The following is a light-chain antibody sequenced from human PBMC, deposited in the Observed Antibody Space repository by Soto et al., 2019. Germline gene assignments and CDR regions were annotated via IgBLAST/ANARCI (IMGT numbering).Light chain of an antibody. CDR3: QSYDNSLSVYV. CDR2: SNN. J-gene: IGLJ1*01. V-gene: IGLV1-44*01. CDR1: TSNIGSHS. Sequence: QSVLIQPPSASGAPGQTVTIPCSGGTSNIGSHSVNWYKQLPGTAPKVVIYSNNQRPSGVPDRFSGSKSGTSASLAITGLQAEDEADYYCQSYDNSLSVYVFGTGTKVTVL.